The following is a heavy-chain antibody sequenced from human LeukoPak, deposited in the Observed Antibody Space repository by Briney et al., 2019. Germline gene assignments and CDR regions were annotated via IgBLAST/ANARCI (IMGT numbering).Heavy chain of an antibody. CDR1: GGSFSGYY. V-gene: IGHV4-34*01. CDR3: VRHYVLHIVGPSY. J-gene: IGHJ4*02. CDR2: INHSGST. Sequence: SETLSLTCAVYGGSFSGYYWSWIRQPPGKGLEWIGEINHSGSTNYNPSLKSRVTISVDTSKNQFSLKVNSVTAADTAMYLCVRHYVLHIVGPSYWGQGILVTVSS. D-gene: IGHD1-26*01.